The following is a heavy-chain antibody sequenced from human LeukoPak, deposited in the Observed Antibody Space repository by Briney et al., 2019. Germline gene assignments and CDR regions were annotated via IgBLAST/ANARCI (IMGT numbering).Heavy chain of an antibody. Sequence: GRSLRLSCAASGFTFDDYAMHWVRQAPGKGLEWVSLISWDDGSTYYADSVKGRFTISIDNSRHTLYLQMNSLGAEDTALYYCAKDKEYSGFGPILSGYYYGMDVWGKGTTVTVSS. J-gene: IGHJ6*04. V-gene: IGHV3-43D*04. CDR1: GFTFDDYA. D-gene: IGHD5-12*01. CDR2: ISWDDGST. CDR3: AKDKEYSGFGPILSGYYYGMDV.